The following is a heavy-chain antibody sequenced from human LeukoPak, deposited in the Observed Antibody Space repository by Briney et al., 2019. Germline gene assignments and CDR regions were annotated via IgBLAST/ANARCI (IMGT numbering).Heavy chain of an antibody. CDR2: ISGSDGNT. Sequence: PGGSLRLSCAASGFTFSKYAMSWVRQAPGKGLEWVSAISGSDGNTFYAESVKGRFTISRDDSKNTLYLQMNSLRAEDTAVYYCARSRAAVAGYFDYWGQGTLVTVSS. CDR1: GFTFSKYA. V-gene: IGHV3-23*01. CDR3: ARSRAAVAGYFDY. J-gene: IGHJ4*02. D-gene: IGHD6-19*01.